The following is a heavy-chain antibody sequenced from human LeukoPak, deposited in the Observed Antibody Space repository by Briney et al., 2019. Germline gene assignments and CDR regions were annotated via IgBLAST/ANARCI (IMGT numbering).Heavy chain of an antibody. CDR1: GGSISSYY. CDR2: IYYSGST. Sequence: SSETLSLTCTVSGGSISSYYWSWIRQPPGKGLEWIGYIYYSGSTNYNPSLKSRVTISVDTSKNQFSLKLSSVTAADPAVYYCARGWEPYAFDIWGQGTMVTVSS. J-gene: IGHJ3*02. V-gene: IGHV4-59*01. D-gene: IGHD1-26*01. CDR3: ARGWEPYAFDI.